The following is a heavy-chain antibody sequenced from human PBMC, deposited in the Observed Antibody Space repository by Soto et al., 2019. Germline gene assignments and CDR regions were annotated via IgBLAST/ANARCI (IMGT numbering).Heavy chain of an antibody. CDR1: FTFSMYS. Sequence: EVQVVESGGGLVKPGGSLRLSCTFTFSMYSMNWVRQAPGEGLEWVASISSGSAYIKYAESVKGRFTISRDNAKNSLHLQMNSLRAEETAIYHCARDQGESYDSWFDPWGQGTLVTVSS. J-gene: IGHJ5*02. CDR3: ARDQGESYDSWFDP. D-gene: IGHD3-10*01. CDR2: ISSGSAYI. V-gene: IGHV3-21*06.